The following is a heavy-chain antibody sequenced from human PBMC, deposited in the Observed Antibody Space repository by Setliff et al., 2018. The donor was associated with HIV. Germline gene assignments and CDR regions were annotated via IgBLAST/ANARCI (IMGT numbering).Heavy chain of an antibody. CDR2: IYYSGGA. V-gene: IGHV4-59*01. CDR1: GGSLNRYY. Sequence: KASETLSLTCSVSGGSLNRYYWSWIRQTPGKGLEWIGYIYYSGGANYNTHPSLKNRVTILVDTSKNQFSLRLNSVSAADTAVYYCARRASSHGPYWYFDLWGRGTLVTVS. J-gene: IGHJ2*01. D-gene: IGHD2-2*01. CDR3: ARRASSHGPYWYFDL.